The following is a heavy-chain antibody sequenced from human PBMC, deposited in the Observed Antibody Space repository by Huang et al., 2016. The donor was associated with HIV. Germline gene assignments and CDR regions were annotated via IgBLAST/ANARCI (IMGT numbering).Heavy chain of an antibody. D-gene: IGHD5-18*01. Sequence: QVQLVQSGAEMKKSGSSVKVSCKASGGTVSSFSFTWVRQAPGAGLEWIGGYIPLHATKDLAQKFRGRVTLTADESTNTAFMELSGLTSQDTAVYYCARGVGNSNRGFDIWGQGTLVTVS. CDR2: YIPLHATK. CDR3: ARGVGNSNRGFDI. J-gene: IGHJ4*02. V-gene: IGHV1-69*13. CDR1: GGTVSSFS.